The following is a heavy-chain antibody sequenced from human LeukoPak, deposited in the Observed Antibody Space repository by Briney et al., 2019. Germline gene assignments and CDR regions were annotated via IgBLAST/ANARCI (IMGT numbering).Heavy chain of an antibody. V-gene: IGHV3-23*01. Sequence: GESLKISCKGSGYSFTSYWIGWVRQAPGKGLEWVSSISVSGGSTFYADSVKGRFTISRDNSKNTLYLQLNGLRTEDTALYYCAKDRLLNCRGDCYIFDYWGQGTLVTVSS. CDR1: GYSFTSYW. CDR2: ISVSGGST. J-gene: IGHJ4*02. CDR3: AKDRLLNCRGDCYIFDY. D-gene: IGHD2-21*01.